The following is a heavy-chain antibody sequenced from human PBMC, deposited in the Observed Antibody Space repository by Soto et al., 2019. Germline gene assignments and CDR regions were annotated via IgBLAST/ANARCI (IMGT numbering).Heavy chain of an antibody. CDR3: ARHHDAGYYFDY. CDR1: GGSISSYY. Sequence: SETLSLTCTVSGGSISSYYWSWIRQPPGKGLEWIGEVYHSGGTFYNPSLQSRVTISVDTSRNQFSLRMNSVTAADTAIYYCARHHDAGYYFDYWGQGTQVTVSS. CDR2: VYHSGGT. J-gene: IGHJ4*02. V-gene: IGHV4-59*08.